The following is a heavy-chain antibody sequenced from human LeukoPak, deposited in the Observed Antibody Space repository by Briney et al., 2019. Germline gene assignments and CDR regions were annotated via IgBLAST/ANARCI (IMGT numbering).Heavy chain of an antibody. CDR1: GFTFSSYA. Sequence: GGSLRLSCAASGFTFSSYAMSWVRQAPGEGLECVSILYSGGMTYYADSVKGRFTISTDTSKNTVNLQMNSLRAEDTAIYYCARMFGGNYYGYYFDYWGQGSMLTVPS. D-gene: IGHD1-26*01. V-gene: IGHV3-23*03. CDR3: ARMFGGNYYGYYFDY. CDR2: LYSGGMT. J-gene: IGHJ4*02.